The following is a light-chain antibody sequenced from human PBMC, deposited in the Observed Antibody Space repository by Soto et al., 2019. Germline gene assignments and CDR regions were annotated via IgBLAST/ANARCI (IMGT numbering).Light chain of an antibody. V-gene: IGLV1-51*01. J-gene: IGLJ2*01. CDR2: DNS. CDR3: GTWDTSLSAEL. CDR1: SSNIGNNY. Sequence: QSVLTQPPSVSAAPGQRVTISCSGSSSNIGNNYVSWYQQFPGTAPKLLIYDNSKRPSGIPDRFSGSKSGTSATLGITGLQTGDEADYYCGTWDTSLSAELFGGGTKLTVL.